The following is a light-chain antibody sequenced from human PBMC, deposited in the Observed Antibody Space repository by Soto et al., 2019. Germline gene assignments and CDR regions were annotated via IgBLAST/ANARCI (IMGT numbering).Light chain of an antibody. CDR1: QSVSSSY. CDR3: QQYGSSPWT. Sequence: EIVLTQSPGTLSLYPGERATLSCRASQSVSSSYLAWYQQKPGQAPRLLIYGASSRATGIPDRFSGSGSGTDFTLTISRLEPEDFAVYYCQQYGSSPWTFGPGTKVDIK. V-gene: IGKV3-20*01. CDR2: GAS. J-gene: IGKJ3*01.